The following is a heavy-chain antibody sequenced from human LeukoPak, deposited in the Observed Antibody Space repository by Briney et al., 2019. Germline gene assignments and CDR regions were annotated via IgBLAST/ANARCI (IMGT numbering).Heavy chain of an antibody. CDR1: GFIFRSYS. CDR2: ISGSDNSA. CDR3: AKDRSAAAPYCFDY. J-gene: IGHJ4*02. D-gene: IGHD6-13*01. Sequence: PGGSLRLSCAASGFIFRSYSMNWVRQAPGKGLDWVSSISGSDNSAYFADSVKGRFTISRDNSKNTLSLQMNSLRAEDTAVYYCAKDRSAAAPYCFDYWGQGTLATVSS. V-gene: IGHV3-23*01.